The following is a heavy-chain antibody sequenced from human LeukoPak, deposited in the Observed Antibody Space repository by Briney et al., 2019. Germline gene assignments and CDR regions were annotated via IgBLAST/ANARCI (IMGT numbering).Heavy chain of an antibody. CDR1: GYTFTSYA. Sequence: ASVKVSCKASGYTFTSYAMHWVRQAPGQRLEWMGWINAGNGNTKYSQKFQGRVTITRDTSASTAYMELSSLRSEDTAVYYCARDHNIVAPFDYWGQGTLVTVSS. V-gene: IGHV1-3*01. D-gene: IGHD5-12*01. CDR3: ARDHNIVAPFDY. CDR2: INAGNGNT. J-gene: IGHJ4*02.